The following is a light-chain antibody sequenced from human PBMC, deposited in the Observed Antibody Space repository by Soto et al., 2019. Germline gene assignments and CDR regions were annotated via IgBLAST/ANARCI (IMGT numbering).Light chain of an antibody. Sequence: DIQLTQSPSFLSASVGDRVTITCRASQVISSYLAWYQQKPGKAPKLLIYAASTLQSEVQSRFSGSGSGTEFTLTISSLQPEEFATYYCQQHNSYPVTFGGGTKVEIK. CDR2: AAS. J-gene: IGKJ4*01. CDR1: QVISSY. CDR3: QQHNSYPVT. V-gene: IGKV1-9*01.